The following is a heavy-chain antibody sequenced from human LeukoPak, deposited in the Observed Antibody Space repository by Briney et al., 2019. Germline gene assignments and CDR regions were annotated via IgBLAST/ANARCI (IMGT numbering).Heavy chain of an antibody. V-gene: IGHV3-48*03. CDR1: GFNFSDYE. CDR2: VSGSGSTI. CDR3: ARPTTYYDLLSGYYAWYYFDN. J-gene: IGHJ4*02. Sequence: GGSLRLSCAASGFNFSDYEIHWVRQAPGRGLEWVSYVSGSGSTIYHADSVKGRFITSRDNAKKSVYLQMNSLRAEDTAVYYCARPTTYYDLLSGYYAWYYFDNWGRGTLVTVSS. D-gene: IGHD3-3*01.